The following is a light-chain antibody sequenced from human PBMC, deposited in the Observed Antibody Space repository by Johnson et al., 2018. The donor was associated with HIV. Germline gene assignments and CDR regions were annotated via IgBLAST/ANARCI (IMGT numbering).Light chain of an antibody. J-gene: IGLJ1*01. CDR3: GKWDSSLSAGGV. CDR1: SSNIGNNY. CDR2: ENN. V-gene: IGLV1-51*02. Sequence: QSVLTQPPSVSAAPGQKVTISCSGSSSNIGNNYVSWYQQLPGTAPKLLIYENNKRPSGIPDRFSGSKSGTSATLGITGLQTGDEADYYCGKWDSSLSAGGVFGTGTKGTVL.